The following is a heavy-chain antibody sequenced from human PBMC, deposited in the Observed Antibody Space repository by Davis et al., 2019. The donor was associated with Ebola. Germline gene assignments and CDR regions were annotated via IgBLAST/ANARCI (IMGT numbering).Heavy chain of an antibody. J-gene: IGHJ4*02. CDR3: ARARSLAAAGMGFDY. D-gene: IGHD6-13*01. CDR2: ISAYNGNT. CDR1: GYTFTSYG. V-gene: IGHV1-18*04. Sequence: AASVKVSCKASGYTFTSYGFSWVRQAPGQGLEWMGWISAYNGNTNYAQKLQGRVTMTTDTSTSTVYMELGSLRSDDTAVYYCARARSLAAAGMGFDYWGQGTLVTVSS.